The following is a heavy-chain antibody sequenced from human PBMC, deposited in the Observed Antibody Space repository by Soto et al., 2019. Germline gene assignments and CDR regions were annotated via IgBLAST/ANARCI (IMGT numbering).Heavy chain of an antibody. CDR2: IYYSGST. Sequence: SLTCFISGGSISSGDYYWSWIRQPPGTGLEWIGYIYYSGSTYYNPSLKSRVTISVDTSKNQFSLKLSSVTAADTAVYYCARDRVYGSGGSSYSAWFDTRGQRALLTVSS. J-gene: IGHJ5*02. D-gene: IGHD2-15*01. V-gene: IGHV4-30-4*01. CDR1: GGSISSGDYY. CDR3: ARDRVYGSGGSSYSAWFDT.